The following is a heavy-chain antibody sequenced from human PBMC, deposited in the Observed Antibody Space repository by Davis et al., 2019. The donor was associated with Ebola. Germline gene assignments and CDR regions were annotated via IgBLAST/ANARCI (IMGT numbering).Heavy chain of an antibody. J-gene: IGHJ4*02. D-gene: IGHD4-23*01. Sequence: HTGGSLRLSCAASGFTFSSYWMSWVRQAPGKGLVWVSRINSDGSRTSYADSVKGRFTISRDNAKNSLYLQMNSLRAEDTAIYYCARPKGNGNTDGYFDYWGQGTLISVSS. V-gene: IGHV3-74*01. CDR1: GFTFSSYW. CDR3: ARPKGNGNTDGYFDY. CDR2: INSDGSRT.